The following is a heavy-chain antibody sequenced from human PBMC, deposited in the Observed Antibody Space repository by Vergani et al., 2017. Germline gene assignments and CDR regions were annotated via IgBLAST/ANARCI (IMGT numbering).Heavy chain of an antibody. CDR3: AGHSTVEWLVKLGWIDP. CDR2: SYYSGGT. CDR1: GASIRSSNYY. Sequence: QLQLQESCPGLVKPSATLSLICSVSGASIRSSNYYWGWIRQPPGKGLEWIANSYYSGGTYYNPSLKSRVTISVDTSKNQFSLKLSSVTAADTAVYFCAGHSTVEWLVKLGWIDPWGQGILVTVSS. V-gene: IGHV4-39*01. D-gene: IGHD6-19*01. J-gene: IGHJ5*02.